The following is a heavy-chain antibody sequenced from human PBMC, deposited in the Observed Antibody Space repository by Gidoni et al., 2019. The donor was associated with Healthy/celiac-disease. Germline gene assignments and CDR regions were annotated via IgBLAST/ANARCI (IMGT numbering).Heavy chain of an antibody. D-gene: IGHD1-26*01. V-gene: IGHV4-59*01. J-gene: IGHJ2*01. CDR3: ARVAGTYWYFDL. CDR1: GGSISSYY. Sequence: QVQLQESGPGLVKPSETLSLTCTVSGGSISSYYWSWIRQPPGKGLEWIGYIYYSGSTNYNPSLKSRVTISVDTSKNQFSLKLSSVTAADTAVYYCARVAGTYWYFDLWGRGTLVTVSS. CDR2: IYYSGST.